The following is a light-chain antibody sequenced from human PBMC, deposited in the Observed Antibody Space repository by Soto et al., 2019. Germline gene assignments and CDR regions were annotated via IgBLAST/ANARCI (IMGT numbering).Light chain of an antibody. CDR1: QGIRND. CDR3: LQDYNYPPT. J-gene: IGKJ2*01. V-gene: IGKV1-6*01. CDR2: AAS. Sequence: AIQMTQSPSSLSASVGDRVTITCRASQGIRNDLGWYQQNPGKAPKLLIYAASSLQSGVPSRFSGSGSGTDVTLTISSLQPEDFATYYCLQDYNYPPTFGQGTKLEIK.